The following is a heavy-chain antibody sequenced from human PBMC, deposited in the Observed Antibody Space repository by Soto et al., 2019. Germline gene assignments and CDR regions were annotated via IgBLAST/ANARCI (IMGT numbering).Heavy chain of an antibody. CDR2: IYTGGGT. CDR1: GLTVSTNP. V-gene: IGHV3-66*01. Sequence: EVQLVESGGGLVQPGGSLRLSCAASGLTVSTNPMSWVRQAPGKGLEWVSVIYTGGGTHYADSVKGRFTISRDNSKNTVNRQMNSLGHEGTAVYYCARDGSGHWGQGTLVTVSS. CDR3: ARDGSGH. J-gene: IGHJ4*02.